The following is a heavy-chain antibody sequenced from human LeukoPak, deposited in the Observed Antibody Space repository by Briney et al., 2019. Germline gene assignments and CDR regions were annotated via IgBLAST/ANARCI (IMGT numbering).Heavy chain of an antibody. D-gene: IGHD6-13*01. CDR2: INHSGST. V-gene: IGHV4-34*01. J-gene: IGHJ4*02. CDR3: ARGSQWGGSSWSLGYFDY. CDR1: GGSFSGYY. Sequence: PSETLSLTCAVYGGSFSGYYWSWIRQPPGKGLEWIGEINHSGSTNYNPSLKSRVTISVDTSKNQFSLKLSSVTAADTAVYYCARGSQWGGSSWSLGYFDYWGQGTLVTVSS.